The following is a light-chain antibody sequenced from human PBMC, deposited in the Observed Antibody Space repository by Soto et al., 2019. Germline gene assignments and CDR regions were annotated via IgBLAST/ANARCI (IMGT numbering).Light chain of an antibody. CDR2: AAS. CDR1: QGIGDT. CDR3: HQYGGSPPSS. Sequence: EIVMTQSPATLSVSPGEGATLSCRASQGIGDTLAWYQQKPGQTPRLLIYAASSRATGIPDRFSGSGSGTDFTLTIRRLEPEDFAVYYCHQYGGSPPSSLGQGTKVDIK. J-gene: IGKJ1*01. V-gene: IGKV3-20*01.